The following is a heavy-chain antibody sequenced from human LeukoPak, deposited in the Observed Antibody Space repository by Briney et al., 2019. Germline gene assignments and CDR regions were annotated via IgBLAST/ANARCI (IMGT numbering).Heavy chain of an antibody. CDR2: IYYSGST. D-gene: IGHD4-17*01. V-gene: IGHV4-31*03. CDR3: ARVLPHRHLRYGYYGRRGYAFDI. J-gene: IGHJ3*02. CDR1: GGSISSGGYY. Sequence: SETLSLTCTVSGGSISSGGYYWSWIRQHPGKGLEWIGYIYYSGSTYYNPSLKSRVIISVDTSKNQFSLKLSSVTAADTAVYYCARVLPHRHLRYGYYGRRGYAFDIWGQGTMVTVST.